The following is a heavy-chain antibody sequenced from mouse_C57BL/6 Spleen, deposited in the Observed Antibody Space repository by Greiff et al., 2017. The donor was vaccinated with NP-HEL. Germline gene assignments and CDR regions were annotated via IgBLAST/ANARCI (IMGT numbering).Heavy chain of an antibody. CDR3: ARGGSSPYYAMDY. CDR1: GYTFTNYW. CDR2: IYPGGGYT. J-gene: IGHJ4*01. D-gene: IGHD1-1*01. Sequence: VQLQQSGAELVRPGTSVKMSCKASGYTFTNYWIGWAKQRPGHGLEWIGDIYPGGGYTNYNEKIKGKATLTADKSSSTAYMQFSSLTSEDSAIYYWARGGSSPYYAMDYWGQGTSVTVSS. V-gene: IGHV1-63*01.